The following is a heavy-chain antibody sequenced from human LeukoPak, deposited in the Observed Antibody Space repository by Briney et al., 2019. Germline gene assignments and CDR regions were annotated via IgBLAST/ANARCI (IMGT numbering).Heavy chain of an antibody. J-gene: IGHJ4*02. V-gene: IGHV4-4*02. CDR2: IPLFGLT. Sequence: KSSETLSLTCGVSGGSISSTNWWSWVRQPPGQGLEWIGEIPLFGLTNYNPSLKSRVTMSLDKSKNHLSLNLTSVTAAGTAVYYCSRENWAFSPFGYWGQGTLVTVPS. D-gene: IGHD3-16*01. CDR1: GGSISSTNW. CDR3: SRENWAFSPFGY.